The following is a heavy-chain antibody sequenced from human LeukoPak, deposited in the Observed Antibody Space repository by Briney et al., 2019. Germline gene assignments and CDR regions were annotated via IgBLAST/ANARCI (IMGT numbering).Heavy chain of an antibody. V-gene: IGHV3-7*03. D-gene: IGHD2-21*01. Sequence: GGSLRLSCAASGFTFSSYGMHWVRQAPGKGLEWVANIQQDGSEKYYVDSVKGRFTISRDNAKNSLYLQMNSLRADDTAVYYCASRSAIPNWFDPWGQGTLVTVSS. J-gene: IGHJ5*02. CDR2: IQQDGSEK. CDR1: GFTFSSYG. CDR3: ASRSAIPNWFDP.